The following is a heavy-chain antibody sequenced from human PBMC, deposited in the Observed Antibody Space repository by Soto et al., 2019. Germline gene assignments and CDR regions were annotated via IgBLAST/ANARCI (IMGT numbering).Heavy chain of an antibody. J-gene: IGHJ4*02. Sequence: EVQLVESGGGLVQPGRSLRISCAASGFTFDDYAMHWVRQAPGKGLEWVSGISWNSGSIGYADSVKGRFTISRDNAKNFLYLQMNSLRAEDTALYYCAKDNSSSVFDYWGQGTLVTVSS. CDR1: GFTFDDYA. D-gene: IGHD6-13*01. V-gene: IGHV3-9*01. CDR3: AKDNSSSVFDY. CDR2: ISWNSGSI.